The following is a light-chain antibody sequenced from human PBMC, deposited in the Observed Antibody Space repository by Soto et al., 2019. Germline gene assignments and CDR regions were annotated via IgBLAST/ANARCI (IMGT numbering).Light chain of an antibody. V-gene: IGLV2-11*01. CDR1: GNDVGAYNY. CDR2: GVV. J-gene: IGLJ1*01. Sequence: QSALTQPRSVSGSPGQSVTISCTGTGNDVGAYNYVSWYQQHPGRPPKLLIYGVVRWPSGVPDRFSGSKSGNTASLTISVFQAEDEADYFCCSYAGGYTYLFGTGTKGTVL. CDR3: CSYAGGYTYL.